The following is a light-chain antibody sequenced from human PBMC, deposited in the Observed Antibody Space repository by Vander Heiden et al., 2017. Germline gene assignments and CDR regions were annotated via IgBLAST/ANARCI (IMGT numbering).Light chain of an antibody. V-gene: IGLV1-44*01. J-gene: IGLJ3*02. CDR3: SAWDNSLNAWV. Sequence: QSVLTQPPSASGTPGQRVTISCSGSSSNIGSRTVNWYQHLPGTAPKPLIYSNNQRPSGVPDRIAASKSGTSASLAVSGLQSEDEADYYCSAWDNSLNAWVFGGGTKLTAL. CDR1: SSNIGSRT. CDR2: SNN.